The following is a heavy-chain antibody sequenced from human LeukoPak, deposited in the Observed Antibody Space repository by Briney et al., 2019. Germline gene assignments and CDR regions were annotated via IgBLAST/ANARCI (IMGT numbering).Heavy chain of an antibody. J-gene: IGHJ4*02. CDR3: ARDSYYGSGSYYRYIFDY. CDR2: IYGGGGT. D-gene: IGHD3-10*01. CDR1: GFTVNRNC. Sequence: GGSLRLSCAASGFTVNRNCMGWVRQAPGKGLEWVSLIYGGGGTYYANSVKGRFTISRDYSKNTLYLQMNSLRVEDTAVYYCARDSYYGSGSYYRYIFDYWGQGTLVTVSS. V-gene: IGHV3-53*01.